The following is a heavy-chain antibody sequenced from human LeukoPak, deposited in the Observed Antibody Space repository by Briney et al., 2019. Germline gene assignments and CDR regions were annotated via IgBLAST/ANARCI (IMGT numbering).Heavy chain of an antibody. Sequence: GGSLRLSCAASGFAFSSYAMHWVRQAPGKGLEWVAVISYDGSNKYYADSVKGRFTISRDNSKNTLYLQMNSLRAEDTAVYYCARENIPPLQWLVLRYYFDYWGQGTLVTVSS. CDR3: ARENIPPLQWLVLRYYFDY. J-gene: IGHJ4*02. CDR1: GFAFSSYA. CDR2: ISYDGSNK. D-gene: IGHD6-19*01. V-gene: IGHV3-30-3*01.